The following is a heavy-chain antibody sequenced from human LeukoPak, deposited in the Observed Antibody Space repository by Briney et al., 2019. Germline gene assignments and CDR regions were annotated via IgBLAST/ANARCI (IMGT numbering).Heavy chain of an antibody. Sequence: GESLKISCKGSGYSFTSYWIGWVRQMPGKGLEWMGIIYPGDSDTRYSPSFQGQVTISADKSISTAYLQWSSLKASDTAMCYCARLGITMVREGPYAFDIWGQGTMVTVSS. D-gene: IGHD3-10*01. V-gene: IGHV5-51*01. CDR2: IYPGDSDT. CDR3: ARLGITMVREGPYAFDI. J-gene: IGHJ3*02. CDR1: GYSFTSYW.